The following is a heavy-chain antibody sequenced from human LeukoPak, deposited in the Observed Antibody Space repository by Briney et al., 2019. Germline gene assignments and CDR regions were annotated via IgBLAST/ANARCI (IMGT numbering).Heavy chain of an antibody. CDR2: ISAYNGNT. J-gene: IGHJ4*02. D-gene: IGHD1-26*01. V-gene: IGHV1-18*01. CDR3: AREPVGATEGPFDY. Sequence: ASVKDSCKASGYTFTSYGISWVRQAPGQGLEWMGWISAYNGNTNYAQELQGRVTMTTGTSTSTAYMELRSLRSDDTAVYYCAREPVGATEGPFDYWGQGTLVTVSS. CDR1: GYTFTSYG.